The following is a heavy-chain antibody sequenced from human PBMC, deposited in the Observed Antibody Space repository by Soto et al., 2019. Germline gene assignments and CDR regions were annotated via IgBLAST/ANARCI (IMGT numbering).Heavy chain of an antibody. CDR3: VKGYWKGDV. CDR1: GFTFSTYA. J-gene: IGHJ6*02. D-gene: IGHD1-1*01. CDR2: ISGSGGSI. V-gene: IGHV3-23*01. Sequence: EVQLLESGGGLVQPGGSLRLSCAASGFTFSTYAMNWVRQAPGNGLEWVSAISGSGGSIHYADSVKGRFTISRDNSKNTQYLQMNSLRDEETAVYRCVKGYWKGDVWGQGTTVTVSS.